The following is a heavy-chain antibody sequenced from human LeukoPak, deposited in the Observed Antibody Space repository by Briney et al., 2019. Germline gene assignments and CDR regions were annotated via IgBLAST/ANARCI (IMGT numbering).Heavy chain of an antibody. CDR3: AKDKGSYYYYYYYMDV. CDR2: IRYDGSNK. J-gene: IGHJ6*03. Sequence: SGGSLRLSCAASGFTFSSYGMHWVRQAPGKGLEWVAFIRYDGSNKYYADSVKGRFTTSRDNSKNTLYLQMNSLRAEDTAVYYCAKDKGSYYYYYYYMDVWGKGTTDTVSS. V-gene: IGHV3-30*02. D-gene: IGHD1-26*01. CDR1: GFTFSSYG.